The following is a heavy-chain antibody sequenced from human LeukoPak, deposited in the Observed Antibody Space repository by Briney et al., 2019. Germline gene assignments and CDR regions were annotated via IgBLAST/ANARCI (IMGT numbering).Heavy chain of an antibody. D-gene: IGHD3-10*02. CDR3: AELGITMIGGV. J-gene: IGHJ6*04. V-gene: IGHV3-48*04. Sequence: GGSLGLSCTVSGFTVSSNSMSWVRQAPGKGLEWVSYISSSGSTIYYADSVKGRFTISRDNAKNSLYLQMNSLRAEDTAVYYCAELGITMIGGVWGKGTTVTISS. CDR1: GFTVSSNS. CDR2: ISSSGSTI.